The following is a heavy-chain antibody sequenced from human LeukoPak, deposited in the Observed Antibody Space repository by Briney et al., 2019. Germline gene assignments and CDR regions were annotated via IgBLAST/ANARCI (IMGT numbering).Heavy chain of an antibody. Sequence: GGSLRLSCAAPGFTFSTYAMHWVRQAPGKGLEYVSVISSNGDSTYYADSVKGRFTISRDNAKNSLYLQMNSLRAEDTAVYYCARVEAAAGVNWFDPWGQGTLVTVSS. V-gene: IGHV3-64*02. CDR1: GFTFSTYA. D-gene: IGHD6-13*01. J-gene: IGHJ5*02. CDR3: ARVEAAAGVNWFDP. CDR2: ISSNGDST.